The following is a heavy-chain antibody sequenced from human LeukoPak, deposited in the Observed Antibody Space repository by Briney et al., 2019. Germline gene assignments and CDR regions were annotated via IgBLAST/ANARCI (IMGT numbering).Heavy chain of an antibody. Sequence: PGGSLRLSCAASGFTFTSYGMNWVRQAPGKGLEWVSVISNSGDTTYYADSVKGRFTISRDNSKNTLYLQMDSLRAEDTAIYYCANLHRAPADYWGQGTLVTVSS. CDR2: ISNSGDTT. J-gene: IGHJ4*02. V-gene: IGHV3-23*01. CDR3: ANLHRAPADY. CDR1: GFTFTSYG.